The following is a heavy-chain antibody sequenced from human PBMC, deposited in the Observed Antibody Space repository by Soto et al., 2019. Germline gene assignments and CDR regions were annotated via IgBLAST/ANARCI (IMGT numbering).Heavy chain of an antibody. Sequence: PSETPSLTCTVSGGSISAGDYYWNWIRQPPGRGLEWIGYIYYTGTTKYNPSLKSRATLSVDTSKNRFSLNLTSVTAADSAVYYCARGDWCHTWGPGTLVTVSA. CDR3: ARGDWCHT. J-gene: IGHJ5*02. CDR1: GGSISAGDYY. V-gene: IGHV4-30-4*01. CDR2: IYYTGTT.